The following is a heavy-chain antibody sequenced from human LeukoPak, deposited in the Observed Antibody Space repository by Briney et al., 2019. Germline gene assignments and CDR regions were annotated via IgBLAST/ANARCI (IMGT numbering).Heavy chain of an antibody. V-gene: IGHV3-48*02. CDR2: ISGSSSTI. Sequence: PGGSLRLSCAASGFTFSDYSVNWVRQAPGKGLEWVSYISGSSSTIYYADSVKGRFTISRDNAKNSLYLQMNSLREEDTAMYYCARGSGSSDWMIDYWGQGTLVTVSS. J-gene: IGHJ4*02. D-gene: IGHD3-10*01. CDR1: GFTFSDYS. CDR3: ARGSGSSDWMIDY.